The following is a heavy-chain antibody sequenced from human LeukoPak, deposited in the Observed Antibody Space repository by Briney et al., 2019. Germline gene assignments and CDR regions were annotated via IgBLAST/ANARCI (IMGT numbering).Heavy chain of an antibody. CDR2: IYYSGST. Sequence: SETLSLTCTVSGGSISSYYWSWIRQPPGKGLEWIGYIYYSGSTNYNPSLKSRVTISVDTSKNQFSLKLSSVTAADTAVYYCARGSPLGITMVRGANYGMDVWGQGTLVTVSS. J-gene: IGHJ6*02. CDR1: GGSISSYY. V-gene: IGHV4-59*01. CDR3: ARGSPLGITMVRGANYGMDV. D-gene: IGHD3-10*01.